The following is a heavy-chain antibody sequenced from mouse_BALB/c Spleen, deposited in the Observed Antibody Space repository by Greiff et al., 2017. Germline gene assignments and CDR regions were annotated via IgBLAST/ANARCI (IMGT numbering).Heavy chain of an antibody. CDR3: ARYEAGTAYWYFDV. J-gene: IGHJ1*01. CDR2: ISYSGST. CDR1: GDSITSGY. D-gene: IGHD4-1*01. V-gene: IGHV3-8*02. Sequence: EVKLVESGPSLVKPSQTLSLTCSVTGDSITSGYWNWIRKFPGNKLEYMGYISYSGSTYYNPSLKSRISITRDTSKNQYYLQLNSVTTEDTATYYCARYEAGTAYWYFDVWGAGTTVTVSS.